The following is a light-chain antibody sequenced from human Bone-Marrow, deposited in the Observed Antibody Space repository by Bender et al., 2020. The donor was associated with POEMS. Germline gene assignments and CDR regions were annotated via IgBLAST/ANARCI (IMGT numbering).Light chain of an antibody. CDR2: DVN. CDR3: SSYTTITNYV. J-gene: IGLJ1*01. V-gene: IGLV2-14*03. CDR1: GSDVGGYNS. Sequence: QSALTQPASVSGSPGQSITISCTGTGSDVGGYNSVSWYQQHPGKAPKLMIYDVNYRPSGVSNRFSGSKSGNTASLTISGLQAEDEADYYCSSYTTITNYVFGTGTKVTVL.